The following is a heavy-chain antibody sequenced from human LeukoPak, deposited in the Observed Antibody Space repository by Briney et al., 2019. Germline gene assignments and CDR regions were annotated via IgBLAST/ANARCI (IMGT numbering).Heavy chain of an antibody. J-gene: IGHJ4*02. Sequence: GASVKVSCRASGYTFTSYDINWVRQATGQGLEWMGWMNPNSGNTGYAQKFQGRVTMTRNTSISTAYMELSSLRSEDTAVYYCARGRGAARPSGYYFDYWGQGTLVTVSS. V-gene: IGHV1-8*01. CDR2: MNPNSGNT. D-gene: IGHD6-6*01. CDR1: GYTFTSYD. CDR3: ARGRGAARPSGYYFDY.